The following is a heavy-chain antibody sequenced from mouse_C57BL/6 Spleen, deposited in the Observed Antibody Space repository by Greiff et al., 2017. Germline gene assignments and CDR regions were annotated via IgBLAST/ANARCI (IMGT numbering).Heavy chain of an antibody. V-gene: IGHV5-4*03. CDR3: ASYYDYDGRFAY. Sequence: DVMLVESGGGLVKPGGSLKLSCAASGFTFSSYAMSWVRQTPEQRLEWVATISDGGSYTYYPDNVKGSLTISKDNAKNNLYLQMSHLNAEDTAMYYCASYYDYDGRFAYWGQGTLVTVSA. J-gene: IGHJ3*01. CDR2: ISDGGSYT. CDR1: GFTFSSYA. D-gene: IGHD2-4*01.